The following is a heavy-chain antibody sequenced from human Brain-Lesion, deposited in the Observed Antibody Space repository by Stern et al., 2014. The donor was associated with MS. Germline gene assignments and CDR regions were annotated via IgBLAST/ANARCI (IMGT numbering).Heavy chain of an antibody. Sequence: QVQLQESGPGLVKPSQTLSLTCRVSGDSISSGGYYWSWIRQHPGKALQWIGNIYYSGNTYYNPSLKSLVTISVDMSKNQFSLNLNSVTAADTAVYFCARVAALAMPLQYNWFDPWGQGILVTVSS. J-gene: IGHJ5*02. CDR1: GDSISSGGYY. CDR2: IYYSGNT. V-gene: IGHV4-31*01. CDR3: ARVAALAMPLQYNWFDP. D-gene: IGHD2-2*01.